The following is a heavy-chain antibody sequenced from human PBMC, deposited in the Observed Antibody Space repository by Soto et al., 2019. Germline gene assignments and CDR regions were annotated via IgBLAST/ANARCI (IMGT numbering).Heavy chain of an antibody. J-gene: IGHJ4*02. V-gene: IGHV4-39*01. CDR2: IYYSGST. D-gene: IGHD3-22*01. CDR1: GGSISSSSYY. CDR3: ARVGYYDSSGYYYPLDY. Sequence: ETLSLTCTVSGGSISSSSYYWGWIRQPPGKGLEWIGSIYYSGSTYYNPSLKSRVTISVDTSKNQFSLKLSSVTAADTAVYYCARVGYYDSSGYYYPLDYWGQGTQVTVSS.